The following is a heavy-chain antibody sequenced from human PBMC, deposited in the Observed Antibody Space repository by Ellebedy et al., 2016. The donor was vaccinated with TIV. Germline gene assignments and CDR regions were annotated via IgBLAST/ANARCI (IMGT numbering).Heavy chain of an antibody. CDR1: GGSISTYY. J-gene: IGHJ4*02. Sequence: MPSETLSLTCTVSGGSISTYYWSWIRQSPGKGLEWIGYIYHTGNTKYNSSLKSRVTISVDTPKNQFSLKLSSVTAADTAVYYCARHADPCAGVCYYFDYWGQGTQVTVSS. CDR3: ARHADPCAGVCYYFDY. V-gene: IGHV4-59*08. D-gene: IGHD2-21*02. CDR2: IYHTGNT.